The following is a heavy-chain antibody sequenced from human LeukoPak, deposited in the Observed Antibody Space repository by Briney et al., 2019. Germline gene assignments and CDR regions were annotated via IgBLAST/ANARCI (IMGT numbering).Heavy chain of an antibody. V-gene: IGHV4-59*08. CDR2: IYNSGST. CDR1: GASITSHY. D-gene: IGHD3-22*01. J-gene: IGHJ4*02. Sequence: SETLSLTCSVSGASITSHYWSWVRQPPGKGPEGIGYIYNSGSTNYNPSLKSRVTISIDTSKNQFSLKLSSVTAADTAVYYCARHQESWLSNRYFDYWGQGTLVTVSS. CDR3: ARHQESWLSNRYFDY.